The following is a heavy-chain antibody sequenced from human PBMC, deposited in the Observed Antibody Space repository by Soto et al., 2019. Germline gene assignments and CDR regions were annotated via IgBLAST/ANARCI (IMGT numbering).Heavy chain of an antibody. Sequence: QVQLVQSGAELKKPGASVKVSCKASGYTFSNYDMNWVRQATGQGPEWIGWVNPNNGDTGYAQKFQGRVTLTTDISTTTAYMELTSLRSEDPAIYYCAKVSRKGSAVGFDYWGQGTLITVSS. CDR3: AKVSRKGSAVGFDY. V-gene: IGHV1-8*01. CDR1: GYTFSNYD. CDR2: VNPNNGDT. D-gene: IGHD2-15*01. J-gene: IGHJ4*02.